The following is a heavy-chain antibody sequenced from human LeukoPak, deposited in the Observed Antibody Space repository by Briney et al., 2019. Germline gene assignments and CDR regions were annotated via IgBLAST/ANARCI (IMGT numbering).Heavy chain of an antibody. CDR3: ARGIYCSSTSCYTHSYYYYGMDV. J-gene: IGHJ6*02. V-gene: IGHV1-18*01. D-gene: IGHD2-2*02. CDR2: ISAYNGNT. Sequence: GASVKVSCKASGYTFTSYGISWVRQAPGQGLEWMGWISAYNGNTNYAQKLQGRVTMTTDTSTSTAYMELRSPRSDDTAVYYCARGIYCSSTSCYTHSYYYYGMDVWGQGTTVSVSS. CDR1: GYTFTSYG.